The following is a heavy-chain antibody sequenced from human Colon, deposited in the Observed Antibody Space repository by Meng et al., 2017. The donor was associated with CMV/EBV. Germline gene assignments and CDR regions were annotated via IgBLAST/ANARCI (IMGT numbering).Heavy chain of an antibody. CDR1: GFTFSSYW. CDR2: ISYDGSNK. V-gene: IGHV3-30*03. D-gene: IGHD1-1*01. J-gene: IGHJ6*02. CDR3: ARSPDNYHPYYYYGMDV. Sequence: GESLKISCAASGFTFSSYWMHWVRQAPGKGLEWVAVISYDGSNKYYADSVKGRFTISRDNSKNTLYLQMNSLRAEDTAVYYCARSPDNYHPYYYYGMDVWGQGTAVTVSS.